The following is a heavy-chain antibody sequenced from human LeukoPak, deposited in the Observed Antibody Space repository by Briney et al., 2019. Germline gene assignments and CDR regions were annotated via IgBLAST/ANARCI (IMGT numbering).Heavy chain of an antibody. D-gene: IGHD2-2*01. V-gene: IGHV3-23*01. J-gene: IGHJ4*02. CDR3: AKGRSTSWKASYYFDY. CDR1: GFTFSSYA. CDR2: ISASGGGT. Sequence: GGSLRLSCAASGFTFSSYAMTWVRQAPGKGLEWVSVISASGGGTSYADSVKGRFTISRDNSKNTLYLQMNSLRVEDTAIYYCAKGRSTSWKASYYFDYRGQGTLVTVSS.